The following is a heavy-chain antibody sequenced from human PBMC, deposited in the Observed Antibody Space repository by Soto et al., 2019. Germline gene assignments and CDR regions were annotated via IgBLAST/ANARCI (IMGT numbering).Heavy chain of an antibody. CDR3: ARREIQGPLDY. Sequence: QVQLQESGPGLVKPSDTLSLTCAVSGYSISSSNWWGWIRQPPGQGLEWIGYIYYSGTTYYNPSLKSRVTMSVDTPNNQFSLTRTSVTAVDTAVYYCARREIQGPLDYWGQGTLVTVSS. J-gene: IGHJ4*02. V-gene: IGHV4-28*01. D-gene: IGHD1-26*01. CDR1: GYSISSSNW. CDR2: IYYSGTT.